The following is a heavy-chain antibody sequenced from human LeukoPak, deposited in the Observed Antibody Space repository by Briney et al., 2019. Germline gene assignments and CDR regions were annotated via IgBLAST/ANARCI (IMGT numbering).Heavy chain of an antibody. D-gene: IGHD6-13*01. CDR2: ISAYNGNT. CDR3: GGKYSSSEDWFDP. CDR1: GYTFTSYG. J-gene: IGHJ5*02. V-gene: IGHV1-18*04. Sequence: ASVKVSCKASGYTFTSYGISWVRQAPGQGLEWMGWISAYNGNTNYAQKLQGRVTMTTDTSTSTAYMELRSLRSDDTAVYFCGGKYSSSEDWFDPWGQGTLVTVSS.